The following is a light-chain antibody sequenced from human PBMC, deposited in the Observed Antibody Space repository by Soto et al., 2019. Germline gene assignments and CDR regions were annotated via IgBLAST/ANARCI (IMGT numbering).Light chain of an antibody. Sequence: EIVMTQSPAPLFVSPGETATPSCRANRRVGINLAWYQQTPGQAPSLLIYRASTRASGIPDRISGSGSGTEFTLTISSQQSEYFTDYYCQQYSYWRTFGQGTKVDIK. V-gene: IGKV3-15*01. CDR2: RAS. CDR3: QQYSYWRT. CDR1: RRVGIN. J-gene: IGKJ1*01.